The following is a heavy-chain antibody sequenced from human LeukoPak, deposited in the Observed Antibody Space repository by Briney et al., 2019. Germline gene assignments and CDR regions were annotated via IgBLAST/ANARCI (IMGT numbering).Heavy chain of an antibody. D-gene: IGHD2-2*01. J-gene: IGHJ4*02. V-gene: IGHV1-8*01. CDR1: GYTLTSYD. CDR3: ARGHCSGSTCYPFDY. CDR2: MNPSNGNT. Sequence: ASVKVSCKASGYTLTSYDINWVRQAAGQGLEWMGWMNPSNGNTGYAQKFQGRVAMTRDTSISTAYMELSSLKSDDTAVYFCARGHCSGSTCYPFDYWGQGTLVTVSS.